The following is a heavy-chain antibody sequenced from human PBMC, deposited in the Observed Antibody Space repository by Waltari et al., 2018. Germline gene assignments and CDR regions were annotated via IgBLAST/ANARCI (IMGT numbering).Heavy chain of an antibody. CDR3: ATEGGVTGFDD. J-gene: IGHJ4*02. CDR2: CDLEQRKT. D-gene: IGHD2-21*02. V-gene: IGHV1-24*01. Sequence: QVHLVQSGAEVKNPGASVKVSCKVSGYGLAILSIHRVRQAPGNGLEWMGGCDLEQRKTVYARKFQDRVTMTEDTATDTAYLDLTSLRSDDTAVYYCATEGGVTGFDDWGQGTLVTVSS. CDR1: GYGLAILS.